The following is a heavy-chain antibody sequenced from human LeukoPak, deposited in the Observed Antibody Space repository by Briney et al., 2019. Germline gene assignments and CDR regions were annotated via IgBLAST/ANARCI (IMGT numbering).Heavy chain of an antibody. CDR2: ISSGSTYI. V-gene: IGHV3-21*01. J-gene: IGHJ4*02. D-gene: IGHD4-17*01. CDR1: GFTFSNHN. Sequence: GGSLRLSCAASGFTFSNHNMNWVRQAPGKGLEWVSSISSGSTYIFHGDSVKGRYTISRDNAKNSLILQMNSLRADDTAIYYCARDESQSTTVTTHFDYWGQGALVTVSS. CDR3: ARDESQSTTVTTHFDY.